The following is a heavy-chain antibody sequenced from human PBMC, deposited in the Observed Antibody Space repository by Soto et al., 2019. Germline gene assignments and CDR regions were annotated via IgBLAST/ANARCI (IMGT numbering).Heavy chain of an antibody. J-gene: IGHJ4*02. CDR2: VSHDGRNT. V-gene: IGHV3-30*18. CDR1: GFTFSDYA. D-gene: IGHD6-19*01. CDR3: AKGGRQWLVTSDFNY. Sequence: VQLVESGGGVVQPGRSLRLSCAASGFTFSDYAIHWIRQAPGKGLEWVAVVSHDGRNTHYADSVKGRFTISRDSSKNTVSLEMTSLRAEDTAVYYCAKGGRQWLVTSDFNYWGQGALVTVSS.